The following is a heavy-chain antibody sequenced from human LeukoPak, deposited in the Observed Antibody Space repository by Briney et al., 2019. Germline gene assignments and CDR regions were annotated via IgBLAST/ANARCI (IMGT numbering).Heavy chain of an antibody. J-gene: IGHJ4*02. V-gene: IGHV4-38-2*01. D-gene: IGHD4-17*01. CDR3: ARSATVTTGYFDY. CDR1: GFTFSSYA. CDR2: IYSNGNT. Sequence: GSLRLSCAASGFTFSSYAMSWIRQSPEKGLDWIGSIYSNGNTYYNPSVKSRVTISVDTSKNQFSLKLTSVTAAETAVYYCARSATVTTGYFDYWGQGALVTVSS.